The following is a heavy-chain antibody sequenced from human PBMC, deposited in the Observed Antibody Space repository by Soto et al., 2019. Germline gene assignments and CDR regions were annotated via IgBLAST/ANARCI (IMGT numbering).Heavy chain of an antibody. CDR3: ARFPFDRSSWTNPRYFDY. V-gene: IGHV4-34*01. J-gene: IGHJ4*02. CDR1: GGSFSGYY. D-gene: IGHD6-13*01. CDR2: INQSGFT. Sequence: QVQLQQWGAGLLKPAETLSLTCAVYGGSFSGYYWTWIRQPPGKVLEWIGEINQSGFTNYNPSLESRVTMSVDTSKNQFSLRLSSVTAADTAVYYCARFPFDRSSWTNPRYFDYWGQGTLVTVSS.